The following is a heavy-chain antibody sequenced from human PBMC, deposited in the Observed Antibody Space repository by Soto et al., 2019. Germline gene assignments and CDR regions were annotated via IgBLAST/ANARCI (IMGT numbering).Heavy chain of an antibody. CDR2: IYYSGST. V-gene: IGHV4-31*03. CDR3: ARERGTMVRPPYYYYGMDV. Sequence: SETLSLTCTVSGGSISSGGYYWSWIRQHPGKGLEWIGYIYYSGSTYYNPSLKSRVTISVDTSKNQFSLKLSSVTAADTAVYYCARERGTMVRPPYYYYGMDVWGQGTTVTVSS. CDR1: GGSISSGGYY. D-gene: IGHD3-10*01. J-gene: IGHJ6*02.